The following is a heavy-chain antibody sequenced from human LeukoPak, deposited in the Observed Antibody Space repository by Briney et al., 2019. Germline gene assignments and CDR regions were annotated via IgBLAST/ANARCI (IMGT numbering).Heavy chain of an antibody. CDR3: AQKWAFDI. D-gene: IGHD1-26*01. J-gene: IGHJ3*02. Sequence: PGGSLRLSCAASGFTFSYYEMNWVRQAPGKGLEWVSYISNSGSSIYYADSVKGRFTISRDDAKNSLYLQMNNLRAEDTAVYYCAQKWAFDIWGQGTMVTVSS. V-gene: IGHV3-48*03. CDR2: ISNSGSSI. CDR1: GFTFSYYE.